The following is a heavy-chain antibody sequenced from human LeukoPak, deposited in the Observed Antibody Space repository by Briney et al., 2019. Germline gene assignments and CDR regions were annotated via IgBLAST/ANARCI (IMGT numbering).Heavy chain of an antibody. CDR1: GYTFTSYY. V-gene: IGHV1-46*01. D-gene: IGHD2-2*01. J-gene: IGHJ3*02. CDR3: ASGEYCSSTSCSPRIDAFDI. Sequence: ASVKVSCKASGYTFTSYYMHWVRQAPGRGLEWMGIINPSGGSTSYAQKFQGRVTMTRDTSTSTVYMELSSLRSEDTAVYYCASGEYCSSTSCSPRIDAFDIWGQGTMVTVSS. CDR2: INPSGGST.